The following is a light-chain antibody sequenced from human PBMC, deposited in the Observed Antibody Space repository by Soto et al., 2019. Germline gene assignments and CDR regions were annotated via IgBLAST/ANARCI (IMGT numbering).Light chain of an antibody. J-gene: IGKJ5*01. CDR1: QVISTS. V-gene: IGKV1-9*01. Sequence: GESVTITCRASQVISTSLAWYQVKPGKAPKLLIYAASTLESGVPSRFSATVSGTEFTLTISSLQPDDFATYYCQQYNSYSSITFGQGTRLEIK. CDR3: QQYNSYSSIT. CDR2: AAS.